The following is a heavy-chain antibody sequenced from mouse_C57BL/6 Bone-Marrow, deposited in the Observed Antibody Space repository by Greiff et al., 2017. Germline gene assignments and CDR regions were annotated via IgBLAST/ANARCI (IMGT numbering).Heavy chain of an antibody. Sequence: QVQLQQPGAELVKPGASVKMSCKASGYTFTSYWITWVKQRPGEGLEWIGDIYPGSGSTNYNEKFKGKATLTVDTSSSTAYMQLSSLTSEDSAVYYCARGHYGPFYYYAMDYWGQGTSVTVSS. CDR2: IYPGSGST. V-gene: IGHV1-55*01. D-gene: IGHD1-1*01. J-gene: IGHJ4*01. CDR3: ARGHYGPFYYYAMDY. CDR1: GYTFTSYW.